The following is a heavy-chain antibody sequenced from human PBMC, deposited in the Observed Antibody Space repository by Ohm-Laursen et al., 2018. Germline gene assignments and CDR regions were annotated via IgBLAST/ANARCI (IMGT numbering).Heavy chain of an antibody. J-gene: IGHJ4*02. Sequence: SLRLSCAASGFTFSSYSMNWVRQAPGKGLEWVSSISSSSSYIYYADSVKGRFTISRDNAKNSLYLQMNSLRAEDTAVYYCARDRLMGVDLDYWGQGTLVTVSS. CDR2: ISSSSSYI. V-gene: IGHV3-21*01. CDR1: GFTFSSYS. D-gene: IGHD5-24*01. CDR3: ARDRLMGVDLDY.